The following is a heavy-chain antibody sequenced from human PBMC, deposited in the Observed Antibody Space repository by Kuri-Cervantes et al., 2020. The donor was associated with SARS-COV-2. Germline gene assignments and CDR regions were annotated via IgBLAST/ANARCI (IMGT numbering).Heavy chain of an antibody. J-gene: IGHJ5*02. D-gene: IGHD3-10*01. Sequence: GGSLRLSCAASGFTFSSYAMHWVRQAPGKGLEWVAVISYDGSNKYYADSVKGRFTTSRDNSKNTLYLQMNSLRAEDTAVYYCARESFRELYGFDPWGQGTLVTVSS. CDR1: GFTFSSYA. CDR2: ISYDGSNK. V-gene: IGHV3-30*01. CDR3: ARESFRELYGFDP.